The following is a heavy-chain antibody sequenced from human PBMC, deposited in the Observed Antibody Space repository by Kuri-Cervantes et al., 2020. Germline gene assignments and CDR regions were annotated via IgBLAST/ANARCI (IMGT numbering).Heavy chain of an antibody. CDR2: ISSSGNI. V-gene: IGHV3-69-1*01. D-gene: IGHD6-19*01. Sequence: GGSLRLSCAASGFTVNDYYMAWIRQAPGKGLEWLSSISSSGNIHYADSVKGRFAMSRDNAERSVHLQMNTLRGEDTAVYFCARGLGISPAGPFDYWGQGTSVTVSS. CDR3: ARGLGISPAGPFDY. CDR1: GFTVNDYY. J-gene: IGHJ4*02.